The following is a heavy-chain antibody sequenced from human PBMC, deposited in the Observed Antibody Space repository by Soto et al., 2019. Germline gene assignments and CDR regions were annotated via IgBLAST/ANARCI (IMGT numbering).Heavy chain of an antibody. Sequence: QVQLVESGGGAVQPGRSLRLSCAASGFTFNTYGMHWVRQAPGKGLEWVAVIWYDGSNEFCADSVKGRFTISRDNSKNMLYLQMNSLRDEDTAIYYCARDHGTTWYGPIDYWGQGTLVTVSS. CDR3: ARDHGTTWYGPIDY. D-gene: IGHD6-13*01. CDR2: IWYDGSNE. V-gene: IGHV3-33*01. J-gene: IGHJ4*02. CDR1: GFTFNTYG.